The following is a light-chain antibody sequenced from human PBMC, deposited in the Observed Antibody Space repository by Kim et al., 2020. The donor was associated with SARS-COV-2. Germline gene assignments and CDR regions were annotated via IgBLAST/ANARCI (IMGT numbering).Light chain of an antibody. V-gene: IGKV1-39*01. CDR3: QPSYSPPFI. CDR2: AAS. Sequence: ASVGDRVTITCRSSQSVATYLNWYQQSPGKAPKLLIYAASSLQGGAPSRFSGSGSGTEFTLTINNLQPEDLATYYCQPSYSPPFIFGGGTKVDIK. J-gene: IGKJ4*01. CDR1: QSVATY.